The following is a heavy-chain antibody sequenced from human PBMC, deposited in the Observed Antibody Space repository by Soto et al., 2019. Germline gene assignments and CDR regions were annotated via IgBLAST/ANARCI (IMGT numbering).Heavy chain of an antibody. J-gene: IGHJ5*02. CDR1: GFIFTGYY. CDR3: LSEESYSDSRGFNT. CDR2: MNGHSGVT. D-gene: IGHD3-22*01. Sequence: ASVKVSCKASGFIFTGYYIHWVRQAPGQRLEWMGWMNGHSGVTHYSQTFQGSVTMTRDTPTTTAYMELSSLTSDDTALSYCLSEESYSDSRGFNTWGQGTLVTVSS. V-gene: IGHV1-2*02.